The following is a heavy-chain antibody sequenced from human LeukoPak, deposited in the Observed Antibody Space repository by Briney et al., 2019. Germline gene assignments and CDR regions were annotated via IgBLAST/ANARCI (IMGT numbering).Heavy chain of an antibody. D-gene: IGHD3-22*01. J-gene: IGHJ4*02. V-gene: IGHV1-2*04. CDR2: INPNSGGT. Sequence: ASVKVSCKASGYTFTGYYMHWVRQAPGQGLEWMGWINPNSGGTNYAQKFQGWVTMTRDTSISTAYMELSSLRSEDTAVYYCARDPSGHDSSGYPHYFDYWGQGTLVTVSS. CDR3: ARDPSGHDSSGYPHYFDY. CDR1: GYTFTGYY.